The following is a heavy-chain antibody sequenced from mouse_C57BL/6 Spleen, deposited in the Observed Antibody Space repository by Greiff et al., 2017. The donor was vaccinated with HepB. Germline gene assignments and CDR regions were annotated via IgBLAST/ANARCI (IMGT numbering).Heavy chain of an antibody. V-gene: IGHV1-50*01. J-gene: IGHJ2*01. Sequence: QVQLQQPGAELVKPGASVKLSCKASGYTFTSYWMQWVKQRPGQGLEWIGEIAPSDSYTNYNQKFKGKATLTVDTSSSTAYMQLSSLTSEDSAVYYCARSSGTVDYWGQGTTLTVSS. D-gene: IGHD1-3*01. CDR2: IAPSDSYT. CDR1: GYTFTSYW. CDR3: ARSSGTVDY.